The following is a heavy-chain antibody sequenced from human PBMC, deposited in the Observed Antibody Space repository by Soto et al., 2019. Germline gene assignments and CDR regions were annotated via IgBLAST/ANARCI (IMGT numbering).Heavy chain of an antibody. V-gene: IGHV3-30*18. CDR3: AKDYLGNSKTFDV. CDR2: ISDDGTNK. J-gene: IGHJ3*01. Sequence: GGSLRLSCAAAGFTFNKYAMHWVRQAPGRGLEWVALISDDGTNKYFLDSVKGRFSIYRDNSRNIVYLQMSRLTTEDTAVYYCAKDYLGNSKTFDVWGQGTLVTVSS. D-gene: IGHD2-2*01. CDR1: GFTFNKYA.